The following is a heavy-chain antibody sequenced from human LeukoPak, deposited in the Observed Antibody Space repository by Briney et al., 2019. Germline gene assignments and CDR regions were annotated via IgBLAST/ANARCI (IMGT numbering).Heavy chain of an antibody. V-gene: IGHV4-39*01. CDR1: GGSISSSSYY. D-gene: IGHD2-2*01. J-gene: IGHJ6*02. Sequence: PSETLSLTCTVSGGSISSSSYYWGWIRQPPGKGLEWIGSIYYSGSTYYNPSLKSRVTISVDTSKNQFSLKLSSVTAADTAVYYCARHYCSSTSCYYYYYYGMDVWGQGTTVTVSS. CDR2: IYYSGST. CDR3: ARHYCSSTSCYYYYYYGMDV.